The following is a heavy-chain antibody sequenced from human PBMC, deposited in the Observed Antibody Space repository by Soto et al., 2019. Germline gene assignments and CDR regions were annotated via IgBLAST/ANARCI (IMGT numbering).Heavy chain of an antibody. CDR3: ARVNGYYYYGMEV. Sequence: PGGSLRLSCAASGFTFSDYYMSWIRQAPGKGLEWVSDISSSGSIIYYADSVKGRFTISRDNAKNSLYLQMNSLRAEDTAVYYCARVNGYYYYGMEVWGQGTTVTVSS. V-gene: IGHV3-11*01. D-gene: IGHD3-22*01. CDR2: ISSSGSII. J-gene: IGHJ6*02. CDR1: GFTFSDYY.